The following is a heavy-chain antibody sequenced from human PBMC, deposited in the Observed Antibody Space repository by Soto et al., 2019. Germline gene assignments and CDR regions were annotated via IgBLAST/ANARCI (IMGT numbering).Heavy chain of an antibody. Sequence: GGSLRLSCAASGFTFRSYGMHRVRQAPGKGLEWVAVISYDGSNKYYADSVKGRFTISRDNSKNTLYLQMNSLRAEDTAVYYFAKDEGSIGQLNEVLEFGGQGTMVTGSS. CDR3: AKDEGSIGQLNEVLEF. CDR2: ISYDGSNK. J-gene: IGHJ3*01. CDR1: GFTFRSYG. D-gene: IGHD3-3*01. V-gene: IGHV3-30*18.